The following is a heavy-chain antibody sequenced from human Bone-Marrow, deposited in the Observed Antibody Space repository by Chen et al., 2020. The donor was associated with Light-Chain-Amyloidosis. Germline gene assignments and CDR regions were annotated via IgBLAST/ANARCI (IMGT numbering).Heavy chain of an antibody. J-gene: IGHJ5*02. CDR1: GGSISSGGYY. D-gene: IGHD3-10*02. Sequence: QVQLQESGPGLVKPSQTLSLSCTVSGGSISSGGYYWSWIRQHPWKGLEWIGFIYHSGSVTYNPSRRSRLTISVDTSRNQFSLKLSSVTAADTAVYYCARGPNVAFDPWGQGTLVTVSS. V-gene: IGHV4-31*03. CDR2: IYHSGSV. CDR3: ARGPNVAFDP.